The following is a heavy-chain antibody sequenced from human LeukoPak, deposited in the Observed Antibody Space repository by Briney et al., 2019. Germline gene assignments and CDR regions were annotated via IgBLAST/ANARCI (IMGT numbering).Heavy chain of an antibody. V-gene: IGHV3-74*01. Sequence: PGGSLRLSCAASGFTFSSYWMHWVRQAPGKGLVWVSRINSDGSSTSYADSVKGRFTISRDNAKNTLYLQMNSLRAEDTAVYYCANRLRYSSSWFYFDYWGQGTLVTVSS. J-gene: IGHJ4*02. D-gene: IGHD6-13*01. CDR2: INSDGSST. CDR1: GFTFSSYW. CDR3: ANRLRYSSSWFYFDY.